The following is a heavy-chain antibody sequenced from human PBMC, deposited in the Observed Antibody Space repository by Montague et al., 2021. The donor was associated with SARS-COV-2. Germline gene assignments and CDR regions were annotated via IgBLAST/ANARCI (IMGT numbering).Heavy chain of an antibody. Sequence: SETLSLTCNVSGASISRSDYYWAWIRQPPGKGLEWIGSISYSGSTYFNLSLESRLTMSVDTSKNHFSLKLSSVTAADTAVYYCARLWDFYGSGSYKNSWFDPWGQGTRVTVSS. CDR1: GASISRSDYY. V-gene: IGHV4-39*02. CDR2: ISYSGST. J-gene: IGHJ5*02. CDR3: ARLWDFYGSGSYKNSWFDP. D-gene: IGHD3-10*01.